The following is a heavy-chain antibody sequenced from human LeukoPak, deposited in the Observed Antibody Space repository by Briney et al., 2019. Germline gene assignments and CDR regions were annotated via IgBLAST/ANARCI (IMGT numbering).Heavy chain of an antibody. CDR1: GYTFTSYG. D-gene: IGHD7-27*01. Sequence: ASVKVSCKASGYTFTSYGISWVRQAPGQGLEWMGWINPNSGGTNYAQKFQGRVTMTRDTSISTAYMELSRLRSDDTAVYYCARSTIGNWEDDAFDIWGQGTMVTVSS. V-gene: IGHV1-2*02. CDR3: ARSTIGNWEDDAFDI. J-gene: IGHJ3*02. CDR2: INPNSGGT.